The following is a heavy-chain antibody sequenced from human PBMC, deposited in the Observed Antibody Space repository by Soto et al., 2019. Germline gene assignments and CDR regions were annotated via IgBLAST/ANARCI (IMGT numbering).Heavy chain of an antibody. J-gene: IGHJ5*02. D-gene: IGHD4-4*01. CDR2: MNPNSGNT. V-gene: IGHV1-8*01. CDR1: GYTFTSYD. Sequence: ASVKVSCKASGYTFTSYDINWVRQATGQGLEWMGWMNPNSGNTGYAQKFQGRVTMTRNTSISTAYMELSSLRSEDTAVYYCAREVTTTEDWFDPRGQGPLGTVSS. CDR3: AREVTTTEDWFDP.